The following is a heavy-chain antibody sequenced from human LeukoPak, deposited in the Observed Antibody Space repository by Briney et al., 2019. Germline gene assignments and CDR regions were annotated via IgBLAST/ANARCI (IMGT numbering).Heavy chain of an antibody. D-gene: IGHD6-13*01. J-gene: IGHJ4*02. Sequence: SQTLSLTCSISGDSVSSNSAAWNWIRQSPSRGLEWLVRTYYRSKWYNDYAVSVKSRITINPDTSKNQFSLQLNSVAPEDTAVYYCARMHSSSWHLSLHRFDYWGQGTLVTVSS. CDR1: GDSVSSNSAA. V-gene: IGHV6-1*01. CDR2: TYYRSKWYN. CDR3: ARMHSSSWHLSLHRFDY.